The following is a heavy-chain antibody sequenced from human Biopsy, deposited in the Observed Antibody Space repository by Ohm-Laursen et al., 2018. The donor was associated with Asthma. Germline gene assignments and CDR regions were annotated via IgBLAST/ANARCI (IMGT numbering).Heavy chain of an antibody. CDR2: INAGNGNT. Sequence: ASVKVSCKASGYTFINYAIHWVRQAPGQRLEWMGWINAGNGNTKYSQKFQGRVTITRDTSASTAYMDLSSLRSEDTAVYYCARTYYDVFAIWAKGQWSPSLQ. CDR1: GYTFINYA. D-gene: IGHD3-10*01. J-gene: IGHJ3*02. CDR3: ARTYYDVFAI. V-gene: IGHV1-3*01.